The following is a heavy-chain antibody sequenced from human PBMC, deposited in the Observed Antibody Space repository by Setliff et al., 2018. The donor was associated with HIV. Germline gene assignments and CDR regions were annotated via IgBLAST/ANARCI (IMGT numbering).Heavy chain of an antibody. CDR2: INHSRRT. CDR3: ARRRETIVVVIGIPNWYFDL. D-gene: IGHD2-21*01. Sequence: GSLRLSCEASGFTFSTYSMNWVRQAPGKGLEWIGEINHSRRTKYNPSLKSRVTISVDTSKNQFSLRLSSVTAADSAVYYCARRRETIVVVIGIPNWYFDLWGRGTLVTVSS. J-gene: IGHJ2*01. CDR1: GFTFSTYS. V-gene: IGHV4-34*01.